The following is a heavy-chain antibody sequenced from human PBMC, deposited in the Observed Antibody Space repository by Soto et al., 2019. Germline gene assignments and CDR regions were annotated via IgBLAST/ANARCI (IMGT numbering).Heavy chain of an antibody. CDR1: GFTFSDYN. V-gene: IGHV3-11*06. D-gene: IGHD6-19*01. J-gene: IGHJ4*02. CDR2: MRSSGADT. CDR3: ERVVGITVTGPLDY. Sequence: PGWSLRLSCAASGFTFSDYNMNWIRQVPGKGLEWVSYMRSSGADTKYADSVKGRFAISRDNAKNSLYLEMNSLRVEDTAVYFCERVVGITVTGPLDYGGLGTLGNVSS.